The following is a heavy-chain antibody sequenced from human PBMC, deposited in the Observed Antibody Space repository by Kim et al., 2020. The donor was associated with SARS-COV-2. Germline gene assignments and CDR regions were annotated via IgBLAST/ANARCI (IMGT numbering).Heavy chain of an antibody. V-gene: IGHV4-59*08. CDR2: IYYSGST. D-gene: IGHD3-10*01. J-gene: IGHJ3*02. CDR1: GGSITGYY. CDR3: ARRDYYGSGGGAFDI. Sequence: SETLSLTCTVSGGSITGYYWSWIRQPPGKGLEWIGYIYYSGSTNYNPSLKSRVTISVDASKNQFSLKLSSVTAADTAIYYCARRDYYGSGGGAFDIWGQG.